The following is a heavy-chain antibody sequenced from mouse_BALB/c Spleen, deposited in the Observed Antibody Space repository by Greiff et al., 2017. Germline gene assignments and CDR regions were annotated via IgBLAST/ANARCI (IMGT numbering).Heavy chain of an antibody. Sequence: EVQRVESGGDLVKPGGSLKLSCAASGFTFSSYGMSWVRQTPDKRLEWVATISSGGSYTYYPDSVKGRFTISRDNAKNTLYLQMSSLKSEDTAMYYCARDAPLYYYGSSYYFDYWGQGTTLTVSS. D-gene: IGHD1-1*01. CDR2: ISSGGSYT. V-gene: IGHV5-6*01. CDR1: GFTFSSYG. CDR3: ARDAPLYYYGSSYYFDY. J-gene: IGHJ2*01.